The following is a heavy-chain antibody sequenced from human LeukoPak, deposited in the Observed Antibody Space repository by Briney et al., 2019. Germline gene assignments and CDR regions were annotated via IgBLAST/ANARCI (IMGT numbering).Heavy chain of an antibody. CDR2: ISGTSTYT. V-gene: IGHV3-11*06. D-gene: IGHD1-1*01. CDR3: ARGTWNGFDY. CDR1: GFTFSDNY. Sequence: GGSLRLSCAASGFTFSDNYMSWIRQAPGKGLEWISYISGTSTYTNYADSVKGRFTISRDNANNLLYLHMNSLRAEDTAVYYCARGTWNGFDYWGQGTLVTVSS. J-gene: IGHJ4*02.